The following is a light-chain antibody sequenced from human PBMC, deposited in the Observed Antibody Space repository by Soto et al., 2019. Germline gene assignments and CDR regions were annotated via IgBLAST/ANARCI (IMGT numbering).Light chain of an antibody. J-gene: IGKJ2*01. CDR3: QKYTRAPHT. Sequence: DLQMTQSPSSLSASVGDRVTITCRARQGISNYLAWYQQKPGKVPKLLIYAASTLQSGVPSRFSGSGPGTDVTLTISSLQPEEVATYYCQKYTRAPHTFGQGTKLEIK. CDR2: AAS. V-gene: IGKV1-27*01. CDR1: QGISNY.